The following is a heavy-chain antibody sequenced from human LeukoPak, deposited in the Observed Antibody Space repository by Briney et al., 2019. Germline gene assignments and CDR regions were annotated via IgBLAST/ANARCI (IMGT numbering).Heavy chain of an antibody. J-gene: IGHJ5*02. CDR2: IYHSGST. CDR1: GVSFSGYY. V-gene: IGHV4-34*01. Sequence: PSETLSLTCAVYGVSFSGYYWSWIRQPPGKGLEWIGEIYHSGSTNYNPSLKSRVTISVDKSKNQFSLKLSSVTAPDTAVYYCARLGSGGDSNWFDPWGQGTLVTVSS. CDR3: ARLGSGGDSNWFDP. D-gene: IGHD2-21*02.